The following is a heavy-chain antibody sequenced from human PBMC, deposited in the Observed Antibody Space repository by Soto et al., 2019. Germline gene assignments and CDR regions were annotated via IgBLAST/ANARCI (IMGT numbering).Heavy chain of an antibody. CDR2: INAGKGNT. D-gene: IGHD2-21*01. J-gene: IGHJ4*02. Sequence: QVQLVQSGAEEKKPGASVKVSCKAPEYTLTTYALHWVRQPPGQRLEWLGWINAGKGNTKYSQKFQGRVTITRDTSASTACMELSRLRSEDTAVYYCARGGEPIDYWGQGTLVTASS. V-gene: IGHV1-3*05. CDR1: EYTLTTYA. CDR3: ARGGEPIDY.